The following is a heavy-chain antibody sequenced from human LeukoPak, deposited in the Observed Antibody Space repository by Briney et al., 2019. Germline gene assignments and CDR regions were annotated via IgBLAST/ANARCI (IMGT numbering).Heavy chain of an antibody. Sequence: PGGSLRLSCAASGFTFSSYEMNWVRQAPGKGLERVSYISSSGSTIYYADSVKGRFTTSRDNAKNSLYLQMNSLRAEDTAVYYCAVDYYDSSGHHPVWGQGTLVTVSS. CDR3: AVDYYDSSGHHPV. CDR2: ISSSGSTI. J-gene: IGHJ4*02. D-gene: IGHD3-22*01. CDR1: GFTFSSYE. V-gene: IGHV3-48*03.